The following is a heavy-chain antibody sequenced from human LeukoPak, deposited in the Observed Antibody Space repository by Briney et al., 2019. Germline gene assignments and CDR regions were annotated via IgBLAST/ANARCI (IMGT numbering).Heavy chain of an antibody. CDR3: ARRPLRRYFDWTYPYYFDY. Sequence: SETLSLTCTVSGGSISSSSYYWGWIRQPPGKGLEWIGSTYYSGSTYYNPSLKSRVTISVDTSKNQFSLKLSSVTAADTAVYYCARRPLRRYFDWTYPYYFDYWGQGTLVTVSS. CDR2: TYYSGST. V-gene: IGHV4-39*07. D-gene: IGHD3-9*01. J-gene: IGHJ4*02. CDR1: GGSISSSSYY.